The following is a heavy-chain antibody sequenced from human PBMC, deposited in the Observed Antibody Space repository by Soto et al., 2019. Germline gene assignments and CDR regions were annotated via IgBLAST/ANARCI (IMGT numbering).Heavy chain of an antibody. CDR1: GDSISSYY. J-gene: IGHJ6*02. CDR2: IYYSGST. D-gene: IGHD6-13*01. Sequence: SETLSLTCTVSGDSISSYYWSWIRQTPGKGLEWIGYIYYSGSTNYNPSLKSRVTISVDTSKNQFSLKLTSVTAADTAVYYCGRAHRDLQQLVHYYYSMDVWGQGTTVTVSS. CDR3: GRAHRDLQQLVHYYYSMDV. V-gene: IGHV4-59*08.